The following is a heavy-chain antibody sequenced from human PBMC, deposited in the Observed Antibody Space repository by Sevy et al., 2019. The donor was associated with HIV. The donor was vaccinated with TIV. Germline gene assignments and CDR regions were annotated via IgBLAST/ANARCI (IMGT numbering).Heavy chain of an antibody. J-gene: IGHJ4*02. CDR3: AKDMPPYSSSAIFDY. CDR2: FSWNSDNI. V-gene: IGHV3-9*01. Sequence: GGSLRLSCAASGFTFDDYAMHWVRQAPGKGLEWVSGFSWNSDNIDYADSVKGRFTISRANAKNSLYLQMNSLRAEDTAFYFCAKDMPPYSSSAIFDYWGQGTLVTVSS. D-gene: IGHD6-6*01. CDR1: GFTFDDYA.